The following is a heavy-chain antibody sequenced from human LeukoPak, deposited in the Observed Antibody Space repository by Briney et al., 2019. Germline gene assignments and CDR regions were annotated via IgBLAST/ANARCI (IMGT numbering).Heavy chain of an antibody. CDR3: AKSDGHGTGYGFHI. J-gene: IGHJ3*02. Sequence: GGSLRLSCAASGFTFSAYGMHWVRQAPGKGLEWVAVIWANGVTEHYADSVKGRFTISRDNSKNTVFLRMNSLRGEDSAIYYCAKSDGHGTGYGFHIWGQGTMVTVSS. CDR1: GFTFSAYG. CDR2: IWANGVTE. D-gene: IGHD6-19*01. V-gene: IGHV3-33*06.